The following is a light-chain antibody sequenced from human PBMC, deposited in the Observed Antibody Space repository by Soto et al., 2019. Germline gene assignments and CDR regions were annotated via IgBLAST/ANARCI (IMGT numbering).Light chain of an antibody. Sequence: IPMTQPPSSLSASLGDRVTITCGASQSISSYLNWYQQKPGKAPKLLIYAASSLQSGVPSRFSGSGSGTDFTLTISSLQPEDFATYYCQQSYSTPPTFGQGTRLEI. V-gene: IGKV1-39*01. CDR2: AAS. CDR3: QQSYSTPPT. CDR1: QSISSY. J-gene: IGKJ5*01.